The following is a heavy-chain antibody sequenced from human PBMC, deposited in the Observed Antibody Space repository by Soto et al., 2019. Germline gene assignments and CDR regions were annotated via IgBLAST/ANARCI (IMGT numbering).Heavy chain of an antibody. CDR2: IYHSGST. CDR3: ARDPHYYDSRGWFDP. V-gene: IGHV4-4*02. CDR1: GGSISSSNW. J-gene: IGHJ5*02. Sequence: QVQLQESGPGLVKPSGTLSLTCAVSGGSISSSNWWSWVRQPPGKGLEWIGEIYHSGSTNYNPSLKRRVTISVDKSKNQFSLKLSSVTAADTAVYYCARDPHYYDSRGWFDPWGQGTLVTVSS. D-gene: IGHD3-22*01.